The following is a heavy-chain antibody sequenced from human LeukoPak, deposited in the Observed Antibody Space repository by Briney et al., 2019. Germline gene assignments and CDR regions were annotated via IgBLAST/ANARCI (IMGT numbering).Heavy chain of an antibody. J-gene: IGHJ4*02. CDR1: GFTFSRYE. Sequence: PGRSLRLSCAASGFTFSRYEMNWVSQASGKGLEWVSYISSSGSSIYYADSVKGRFTIFRDNAKKSLYLQMKSLRAEDTAVYYCARDEDVVATIPSFFDYWGQGTLVTVSS. CDR2: ISSSGSSI. V-gene: IGHV3-48*03. D-gene: IGHD5-12*01. CDR3: ARDEDVVATIPSFFDY.